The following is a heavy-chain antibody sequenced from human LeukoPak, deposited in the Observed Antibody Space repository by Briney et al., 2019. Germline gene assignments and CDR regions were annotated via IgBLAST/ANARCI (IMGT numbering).Heavy chain of an antibody. V-gene: IGHV1-2*02. CDR2: INPNSGGT. CDR3: ARDGPSGYDFWSGYDFDY. CDR1: GYTFTGYY. Sequence: GASVKVSCKASGYTFTGYYMHWVRQAPGQGREWMGWINPNSGGTNYAQKFQGRVTVTRDTSISTAYMELSRLRSDDTAVYYCARDGPSGYDFWSGYDFDYWGQGTLVTVSS. D-gene: IGHD3-3*01. J-gene: IGHJ4*02.